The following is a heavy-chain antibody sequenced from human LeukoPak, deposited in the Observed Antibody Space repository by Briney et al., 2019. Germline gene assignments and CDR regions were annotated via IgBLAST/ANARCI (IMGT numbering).Heavy chain of an antibody. CDR2: ISGSGGST. CDR1: GFTISSYA. Sequence: PGGSLRLSCAASGFTISSYAMSWVSQARGKGLEWVSAISGSGGSTYYADSVKGRFTISRDNSKNTLYLQMNSLRAEDTAVYYCAKSYSGWYSNYFDYWGQGTLVTVSS. J-gene: IGHJ4*02. V-gene: IGHV3-23*01. D-gene: IGHD6-19*01. CDR3: AKSYSGWYSNYFDY.